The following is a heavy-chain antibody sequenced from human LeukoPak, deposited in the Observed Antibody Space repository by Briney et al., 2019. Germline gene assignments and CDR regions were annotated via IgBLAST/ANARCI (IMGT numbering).Heavy chain of an antibody. V-gene: IGHV3-48*03. CDR3: VRDGRYCSGGRCFPI. D-gene: IGHD2-15*01. J-gene: IGHJ4*02. CDR2: ISSSGSAM. CDR1: GFTFRSYE. Sequence: PGGSLRLSCAASGFTFRSYEMNWVRQAPGKALEWVSFISSSGSAMYYADSVKGRFTISRDNVKNSLYLQMNSLRAEDTALYYCVRDGRYCSGGRCFPIWGQGTLVTVS.